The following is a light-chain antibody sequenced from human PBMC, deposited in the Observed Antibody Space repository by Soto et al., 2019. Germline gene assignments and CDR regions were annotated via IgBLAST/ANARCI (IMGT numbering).Light chain of an antibody. CDR2: GAS. J-gene: IGKJ1*01. CDR1: QSVATSQ. CDR3: QQFASSPRT. Sequence: EIVLTQSPGTLSFSPGERATLFCRASQSVATSQLAWYQQKPGQAPRLLIGASSRATGVPDRFIASGSGTDFTLTISRLEPEDFAVYYCQQFASSPRTFGRGTNVDI. V-gene: IGKV3-20*01.